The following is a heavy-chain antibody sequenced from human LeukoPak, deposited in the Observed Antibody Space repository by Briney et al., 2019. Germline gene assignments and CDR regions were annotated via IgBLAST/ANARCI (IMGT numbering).Heavy chain of an antibody. V-gene: IGHV3-21*01. CDR2: ISSSSSYI. D-gene: IGHD6-13*01. Sequence: GGSLRLSCAASGFTFSSYSMNWVRQAPGKGLEWVSSISSSSSYIYYADSVKGRFTISRDNAKNSLYLQMNSLRAEDTAVYYCARVKQQLVFVGPNWFDPWGQGTLVTVSS. CDR1: GFTFSSYS. CDR3: ARVKQQLVFVGPNWFDP. J-gene: IGHJ5*02.